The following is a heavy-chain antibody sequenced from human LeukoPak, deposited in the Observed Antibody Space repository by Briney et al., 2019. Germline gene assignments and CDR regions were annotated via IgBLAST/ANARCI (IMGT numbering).Heavy chain of an antibody. CDR1: GYTFTSYG. CDR2: ISAYNGNT. D-gene: IGHD3-10*01. Sequence: ASVKVSCKASGYTFTSYGISWVRQAPGQGLEWMGWISAYNGNTGYAQKFQGRVTMTRNTSISTAYMELSSLRSEDTAVYYCARGRRNVHHYYGSGRRYYYYYYMDVWGKGTTVTIS. V-gene: IGHV1-8*02. CDR3: ARGRRNVHHYYGSGRRYYYYYYMDV. J-gene: IGHJ6*03.